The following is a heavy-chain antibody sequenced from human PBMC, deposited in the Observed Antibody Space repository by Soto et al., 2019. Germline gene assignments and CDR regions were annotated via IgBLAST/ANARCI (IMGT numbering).Heavy chain of an antibody. CDR1: GFTFSSYG. CDR3: ARERWAYCSGGSCYEGHYYYYGMDV. J-gene: IGHJ6*02. D-gene: IGHD2-15*01. CDR2: ISYDGSNK. V-gene: IGHV3-30*03. Sequence: PGGSLRLSCAASGFTFSSYGMHWVRQAPGKGLEWVAVISYDGSNKYYADSVKGRFTISRDNAKNSLYLQMNSLRAEDTAVYYCARERWAYCSGGSCYEGHYYYYGMDVWGQGTTVTVSS.